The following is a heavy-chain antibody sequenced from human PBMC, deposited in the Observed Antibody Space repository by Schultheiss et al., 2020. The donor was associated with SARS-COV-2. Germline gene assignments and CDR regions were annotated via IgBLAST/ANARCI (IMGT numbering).Heavy chain of an antibody. D-gene: IGHD4-11*01. J-gene: IGHJ4*02. V-gene: IGHV4-38-2*02. CDR1: GYSISSGYY. CDR2: IYHSGST. Sequence: SETLSLTCAVSGYSISSGYYWGWIRQPPGKGLEWIGSIYHSGSTNYNPSLKSRVTISVDTSKNQFSLKLSSVTAADTAVYYCAKDRNYDRYYFDYWGQGTLVTVSS. CDR3: AKDRNYDRYYFDY.